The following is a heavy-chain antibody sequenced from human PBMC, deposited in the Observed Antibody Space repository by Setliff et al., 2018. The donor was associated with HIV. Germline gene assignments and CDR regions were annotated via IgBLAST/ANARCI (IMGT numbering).Heavy chain of an antibody. V-gene: IGHV3-20*04. D-gene: IGHD6-19*01. CDR2: ISWSGSGI. J-gene: IGHJ4*02. CDR1: GFKFDDYG. Sequence: GGSLRLSCAASGFKFDDYGMSWVRQGPGKGLEWVAGISWSGSGIGYGDSVKGRFTISRDNAKNSLYLQMNSLRAEDTAVYYCARAVHSGWYYFDYWGQGTLVTVSS. CDR3: ARAVHSGWYYFDY.